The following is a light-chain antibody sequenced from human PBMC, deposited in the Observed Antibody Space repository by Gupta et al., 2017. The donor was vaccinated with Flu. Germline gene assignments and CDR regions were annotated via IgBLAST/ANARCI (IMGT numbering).Light chain of an antibody. J-gene: IGKJ1*01. CDR3: QQDDGRPAT. Sequence: DIVMTQSPDSLAVSLGERATINCKSSQSVLYRSNSKNYLAWYQQKPGQPPKLLIYWASTRESGVPDRLSRSGSGTDFTLTISSLQAEDVAVYYCQQDDGRPATFGQGTKVEIK. V-gene: IGKV4-1*01. CDR2: WAS. CDR1: QSVLYRSNSKNY.